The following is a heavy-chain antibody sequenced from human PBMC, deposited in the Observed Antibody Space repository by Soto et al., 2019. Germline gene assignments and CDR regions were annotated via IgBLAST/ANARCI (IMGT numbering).Heavy chain of an antibody. D-gene: IGHD5-12*01. CDR3: GGRAWLQPYWYFDL. J-gene: IGHJ2*01. V-gene: IGHV5-51*03. CDR2: IYPGDSDT. Sequence: EVQLVQSGAEVKKPGESLKISCKGSGYSFATYWIGWVRQMPGKGLEWMGIIYPGDSDTRYSPSFQGQVTISVDNSISTTSLQRSSLKASDTAMYYCGGRAWLQPYWYFDLWGRGTLVTVSS. CDR1: GYSFATYW.